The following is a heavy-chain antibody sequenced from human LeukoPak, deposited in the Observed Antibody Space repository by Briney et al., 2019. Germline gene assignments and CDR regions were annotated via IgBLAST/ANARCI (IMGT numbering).Heavy chain of an antibody. J-gene: IGHJ5*02. D-gene: IGHD3-9*01. CDR2: ISGSGGST. CDR3: AKDPTYYDILTGYSNWFDP. Sequence: GGSLRLSCAASGFTFSSYAMHWVRQAPGKGLEWVSGISGSGGSTYYADSVKGRFTISRDNSKNTLYLQMNSLRAEDTAVYYCAKDPTYYDILTGYSNWFDPWGQGTLVTVSS. CDR1: GFTFSSYA. V-gene: IGHV3-23*01.